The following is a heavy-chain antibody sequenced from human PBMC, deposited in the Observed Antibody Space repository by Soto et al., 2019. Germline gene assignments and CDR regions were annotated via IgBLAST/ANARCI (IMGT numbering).Heavy chain of an antibody. CDR2: IYAGGNT. CDR1: GFTFSSYA. CDR3: AKRPLSYDSSGYYPYYFEY. Sequence: GGSLRLSCAASGFTFSSYAMNWVRQAPGKGLEWVSVIYAGGNTYYADSVKGRFTISRDNSKNTLYLQMNSLRAEDTAVYYCAKRPLSYDSSGYYPYYFEYWGQGTLVTVSS. V-gene: IGHV3-23*03. J-gene: IGHJ4*02. D-gene: IGHD3-22*01.